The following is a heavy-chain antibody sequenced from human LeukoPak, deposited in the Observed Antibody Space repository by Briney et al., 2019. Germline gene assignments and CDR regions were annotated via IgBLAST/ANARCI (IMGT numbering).Heavy chain of an antibody. V-gene: IGHV1-3*01. D-gene: IGHD1-14*01. CDR3: ARATTDYYYYYGMDV. Sequence: ASVKVSCKASGYSFSTYAIHWVRQAPGQRLEWMGWINAGNGNTKYSQKFQDRVSMTMDTSASAAYMELSSLRSEDTAVYYCARATTDYYYYYGMDVWGQGTTVTVSS. CDR1: GYSFSTYA. J-gene: IGHJ6*02. CDR2: INAGNGNT.